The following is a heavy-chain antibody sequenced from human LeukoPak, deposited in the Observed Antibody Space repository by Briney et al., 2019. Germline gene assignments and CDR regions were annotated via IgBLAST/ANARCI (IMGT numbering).Heavy chain of an antibody. CDR1: GFTVSSNY. CDR2: IYSGGST. J-gene: IGHJ4*02. Sequence: GGSLRLSCAASGFTVSSNYMSWVRQAPGKGLEWVSIIYSGGSTYYADSVKGRFTISRGNSKNTLYLQMNSLRAEDTAVYYCARDAAGLCDYWGQGTLVTVSS. CDR3: ARDAAGLCDY. D-gene: IGHD2-15*01. V-gene: IGHV3-53*01.